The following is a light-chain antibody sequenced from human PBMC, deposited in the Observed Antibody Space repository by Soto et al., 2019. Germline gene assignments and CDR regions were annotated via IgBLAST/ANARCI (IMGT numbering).Light chain of an antibody. Sequence: QSALTQPASVSGSPGQSITISCTGTSSDVGGYPYVSWYQHHPGKAPQLIIYEVTNRPSGVSHRFSGSKSGNTASLTISGLQAEDEAEYYCSSYRDTDTLVFGSGTKVTVL. CDR3: SSYRDTDTLV. V-gene: IGLV2-14*01. CDR2: EVT. CDR1: SSDVGGYPY. J-gene: IGLJ1*01.